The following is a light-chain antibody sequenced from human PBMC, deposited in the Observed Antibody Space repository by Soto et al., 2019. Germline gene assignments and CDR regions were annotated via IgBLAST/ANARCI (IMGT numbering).Light chain of an antibody. CDR1: QTGSNSY. CDR2: GVS. Sequence: IVLTQSPGTLSLSPGERATLSCRASQTGSNSYLAWYQQKSAQAPRLLIYGVSTRATGIPDRFSGSGSGTDFTLTISRLEPEDFAVYYCRQYGRSLGFAFGGGTKVDIK. J-gene: IGKJ4*01. V-gene: IGKV3-20*01. CDR3: RQYGRSLGFA.